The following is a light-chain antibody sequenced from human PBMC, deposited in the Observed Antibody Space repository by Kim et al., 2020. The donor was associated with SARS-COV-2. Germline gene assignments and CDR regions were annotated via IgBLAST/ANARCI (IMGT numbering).Light chain of an antibody. CDR3: ETWGTDIWV. Sequence: SSVKITCTLRSGHTNYISAWHQQQPGKAPRYLMNVESSGNYNTGSGVPDRFSGSTSGAVHYLTISNLQAEDEAYYYCETWGTDIWVFGGGTQLTVL. CDR2: VESSGNY. V-gene: IGLV4-60*03. J-gene: IGLJ3*02. CDR1: SGHTNYI.